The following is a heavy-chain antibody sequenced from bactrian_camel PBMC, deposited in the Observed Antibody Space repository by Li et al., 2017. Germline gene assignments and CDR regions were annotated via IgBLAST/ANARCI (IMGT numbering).Heavy chain of an antibody. V-gene: IGHV3S5*01. D-gene: IGHD3*01. CDR1: GTTFIRP. Sequence: HVQLVESGGGLVESGGSLRLSCVVSGTTFIRPLSWVRQAPGKGLEWVSGIYPDGKTAYSADVEGRFTISRDNAQNTLYLQMNSVKPEDTAVYYCGVGGMSCSSDSWCSSFPRGQGTQVTVS. CDR3: GVGGMSCSSDSWCSSFP. J-gene: IGHJ4*01. CDR2: IYPDGKTA.